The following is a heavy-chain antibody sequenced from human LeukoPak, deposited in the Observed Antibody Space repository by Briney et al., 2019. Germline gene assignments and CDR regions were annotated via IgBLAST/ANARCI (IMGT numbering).Heavy chain of an antibody. J-gene: IGHJ4*02. CDR3: ARDLEGSGSFYRPSYDY. Sequence: PGGSLRLSCAASGFTFSSYEMNWVRQAPGKGLEWVSYISSSGSTIYYADSMKGRFTISRDNAKNPLYLQMNSLRAEDTAVYYCARDLEGSGSFYRPSYDYWGQGTLVTVSS. D-gene: IGHD3-10*01. CDR1: GFTFSSYE. V-gene: IGHV3-48*03. CDR2: ISSSGSTI.